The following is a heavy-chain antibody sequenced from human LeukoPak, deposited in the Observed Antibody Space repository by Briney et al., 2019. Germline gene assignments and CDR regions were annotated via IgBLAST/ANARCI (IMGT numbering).Heavy chain of an antibody. V-gene: IGHV1-2*04. CDR2: IYPNSGGT. CDR3: ARGLRSGWSYWYFDL. Sequence: ASVKVSCKASGYTFTGYYMHWVRQAPGQGLEWMGWIYPNSGGTNYAQKFQGWVTMTRDTSISTAYMELSRLRSDDTAVYYCARGLRSGWSYWYFDLWGRGTLVTVSS. CDR1: GYTFTGYY. J-gene: IGHJ2*01. D-gene: IGHD6-19*01.